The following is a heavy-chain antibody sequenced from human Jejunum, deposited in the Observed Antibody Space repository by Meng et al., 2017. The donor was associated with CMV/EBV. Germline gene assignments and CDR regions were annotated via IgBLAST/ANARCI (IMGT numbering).Heavy chain of an antibody. Sequence: SVSSGSYFWSWIRQPPERGLEWIGYVEYTGSTNYNPSLKSRVIISVDTSKNQFSLKLRSVSAADTAVYYCARGEKRSQYYYGLDVWGQGTTVTVSS. J-gene: IGHJ6*02. D-gene: IGHD1-26*01. CDR2: VEYTGST. V-gene: IGHV4-61*01. CDR3: ARGEKRSQYYYGLDV. CDR1: SVSSGSYF.